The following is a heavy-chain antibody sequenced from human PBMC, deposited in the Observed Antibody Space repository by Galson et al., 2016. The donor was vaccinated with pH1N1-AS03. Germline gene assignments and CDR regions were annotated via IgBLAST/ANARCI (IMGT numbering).Heavy chain of an antibody. V-gene: IGHV3-53*01. CDR1: GLTVSTNY. CDR3: VRSDYEDVDLQGFYFDY. Sequence: SLRLSCAASGLTVSTNYMSWVRQAPGQGLEWVSTIYSGGTTYYAVSVKGRFTISRDNTKNTLSLQMSSLTAEDTAVYYCVRSDYEDVDLQGFYFDYWGQGTLVTVSS. D-gene: IGHD4/OR15-4a*01. CDR2: IYSGGTT. J-gene: IGHJ4*02.